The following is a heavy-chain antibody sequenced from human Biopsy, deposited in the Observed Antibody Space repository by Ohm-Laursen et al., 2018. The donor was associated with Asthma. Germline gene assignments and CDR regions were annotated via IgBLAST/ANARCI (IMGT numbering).Heavy chain of an antibody. J-gene: IGHJ4*02. Sequence: SVKVSCKASGDTFSSYAISWVRQAPGQGLEWMGGIIPIFGTANYAQKFQGRVTITADESTSTAYMELSSLRSEDTAVYYCAKSSHINWGGYFDYWGQGTLVTVSS. D-gene: IGHD7-27*01. CDR1: GDTFSSYA. CDR3: AKSSHINWGGYFDY. V-gene: IGHV1-69*13. CDR2: IIPIFGTA.